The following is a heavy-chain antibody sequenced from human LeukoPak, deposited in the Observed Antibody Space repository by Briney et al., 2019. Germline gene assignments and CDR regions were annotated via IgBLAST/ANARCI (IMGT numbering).Heavy chain of an antibody. D-gene: IGHD5-12*01. J-gene: IGHJ3*02. V-gene: IGHV4-39*01. CDR3: ARPAQLDIVAPGAFDI. Sequence: SETLSLTCTVSGGSISSSSYYWGWIRQPPGKGLEWIGSIYYSGSTYYNPSLKSRVTISVDTSKNQFSLKLSSVTAADTAVYYCARPAQLDIVAPGAFDIWGQGTMVTVSS. CDR2: IYYSGST. CDR1: GGSISSSSYY.